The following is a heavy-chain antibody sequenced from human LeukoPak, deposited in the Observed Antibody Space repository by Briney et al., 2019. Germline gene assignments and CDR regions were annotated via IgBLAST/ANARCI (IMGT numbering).Heavy chain of an antibody. CDR1: GFTFSTYW. D-gene: IGHD2-21*02. V-gene: IGHV3-7*01. J-gene: IGHJ4*02. CDR2: INQDASEI. Sequence: GGSLRLSCAASGFTFSTYWMKWYRQAPGKGLEWVGNINQDASEINYVDSVRGRFTISRDNAKNSLHLQMNSLRAEDTAVYYCATDRDNSDWQKRFDSWGQGTLVTVSS. CDR3: ATDRDNSDWQKRFDS.